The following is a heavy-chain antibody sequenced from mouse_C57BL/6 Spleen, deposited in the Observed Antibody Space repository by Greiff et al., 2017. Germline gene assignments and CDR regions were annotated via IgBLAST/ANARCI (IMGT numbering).Heavy chain of an antibody. J-gene: IGHJ4*01. CDR2: INPSSGYT. D-gene: IGHD2-4*01. CDR3: ARSGWDYDDYAMDY. CDR1: GYTFTSYA. Sequence: QVQLQQSGAELARPGASVKMSCKASGYTFTSYAMHWVKQRPGQGLEWIGYINPSSGYTKYNQKFKDKATLTADKSSSTAYMQLSSLTSEDSAVYYCARSGWDYDDYAMDYWGQGTSVTVSS. V-gene: IGHV1-4*01.